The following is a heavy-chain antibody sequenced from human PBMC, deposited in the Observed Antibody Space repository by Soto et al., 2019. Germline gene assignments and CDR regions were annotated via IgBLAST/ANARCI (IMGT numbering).Heavy chain of an antibody. CDR2: IWYDGSNK. D-gene: IGHD3-9*01. J-gene: IGHJ6*03. CDR1: GFTFSSYG. CDR3: ARDGPGTYYDILTGYSYYMDV. V-gene: IGHV3-33*01. Sequence: QVQLVESGGGVVQPGRSLRLSCAASGFTFSSYGMHWVRQAPGKGLEWVAVIWYDGSNKYYADSVKGRFTISRDNSKNTLYLQMNSLRAEDTAVYYCARDGPGTYYDILTGYSYYMDVWGKGTTVTVSS.